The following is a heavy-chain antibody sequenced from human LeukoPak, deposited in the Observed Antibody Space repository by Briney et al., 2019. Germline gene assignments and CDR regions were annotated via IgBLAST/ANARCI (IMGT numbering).Heavy chain of an antibody. J-gene: IGHJ5*02. CDR1: GFTFSDYT. CDR3: ARGSSNVAARNNWFDP. D-gene: IGHD6-6*01. CDR2: ITPRGDYI. V-gene: IGHV3-21*01. Sequence: GGSLRPSCAASGFTFSDYTMSWVRQAPGKGLEWVSSITPRGDYIYYADSMKGRFTISRDNAKNSLYLQMNSLRAEDTAVYYCARGSSNVAARNNWFDPWGQGTLVTVSS.